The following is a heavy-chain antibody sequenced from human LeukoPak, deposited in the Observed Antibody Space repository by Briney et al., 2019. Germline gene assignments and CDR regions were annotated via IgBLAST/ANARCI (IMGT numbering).Heavy chain of an antibody. V-gene: IGHV3-23*01. J-gene: IGHJ2*01. CDR1: GFTFGSYA. CDR3: AKVPDGSPRGYWYFDL. D-gene: IGHD5-24*01. CDR2: ISLSRGST. Sequence: GGSLRLSCAASGFTFGSYATTWVRQPPGKGLEWVSTISLSRGSTYYADYVKGRFTVSRDNPKNTLYVQMHSLRAEDTAVYYCAKVPDGSPRGYWYFDLWGRGTLVTVSS.